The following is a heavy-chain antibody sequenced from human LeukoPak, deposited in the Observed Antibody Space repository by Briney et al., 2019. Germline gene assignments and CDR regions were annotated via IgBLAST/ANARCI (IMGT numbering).Heavy chain of an antibody. CDR3: ARYATVAAHRDFDY. J-gene: IGHJ4*02. V-gene: IGHV3-7*01. Sequence: GGSLRLSCAASGFTFSDYWMSWVRQAPGKGLEWVAYIKQDGSDKYYVDSVKGRFTISKDNAKNSLYLQMNSLGAEDTAVYYCARYATVAAHRDFDYWGQGTLVTVSS. CDR1: GFTFSDYW. D-gene: IGHD6-19*01. CDR2: IKQDGSDK.